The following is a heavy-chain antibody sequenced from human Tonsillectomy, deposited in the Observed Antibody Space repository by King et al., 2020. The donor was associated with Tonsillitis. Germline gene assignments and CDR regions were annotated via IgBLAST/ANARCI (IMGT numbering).Heavy chain of an antibody. CDR3: TREGRILVVVPAAMDY. CDR1: GFTFGDYA. CDR2: IRSKAYGGTT. Sequence: VQLVESGGGLVQPGRSLRLSCTASGFTFGDYAMSWVRQAPGKGLEWVGFIRSKAYGGTTEYAASVKGRFTISRDDSKSIAYLQMNSLKTEDTAVYYCTREGRILVVVPAAMDYWGHGTLVTVSS. D-gene: IGHD2-2*01. V-gene: IGHV3-49*04. J-gene: IGHJ4*01.